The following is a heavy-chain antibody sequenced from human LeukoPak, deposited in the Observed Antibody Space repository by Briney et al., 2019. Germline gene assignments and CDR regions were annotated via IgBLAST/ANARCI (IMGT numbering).Heavy chain of an antibody. CDR2: ICGSGGST. J-gene: IGHJ6*03. CDR3: AKGSRIVVPAASYYYYYMDV. CDR1: GLTFSSYA. V-gene: IGHV3-23*01. D-gene: IGHD2-2*01. Sequence: GGSLRLSCAASGLTFSSYAMSWVRQAPGKGLEGVSAICGSGGSTYYADSVKGRLTISRHNSKNTLYLQMNSLRAEDTAVYYCAKGSRIVVPAASYYYYYMDVWGKGTTVTVSS.